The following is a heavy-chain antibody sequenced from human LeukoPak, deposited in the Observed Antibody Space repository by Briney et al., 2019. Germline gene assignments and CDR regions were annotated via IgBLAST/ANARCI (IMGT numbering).Heavy chain of an antibody. V-gene: IGHV1-69*13. CDR3: AREDCSSTSCYTMDDAFDI. D-gene: IGHD2-2*02. CDR1: GGTFSRYA. Sequence: GPQLKVSCKASGGTFSRYAISRVRQAPGQGLEWMGGIIPIFGTANYAQKFQGRVTITADESTSTAYMELSSLRSEDTAVYYCAREDCSSTSCYTMDDAFDIWGQGTMVTVSS. J-gene: IGHJ3*02. CDR2: IIPIFGTA.